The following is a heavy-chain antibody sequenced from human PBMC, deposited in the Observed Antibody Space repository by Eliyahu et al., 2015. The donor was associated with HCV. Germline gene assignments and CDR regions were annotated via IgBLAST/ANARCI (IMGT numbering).Heavy chain of an antibody. D-gene: IGHD6-13*01. J-gene: IGHJ5*02. CDR2: IFSNDEK. Sequence: QVTLKESGPVLVKPTETLTLTCTVSGFSLSNTRMGVSWIRQPPGKALEWLAHIFSNDEKSYSTSLRSRLTISKDTSKSQVVLTMTNMDPVDTATYYCARGAVYSSSWNNWFDPWGQGTLVTVSS. V-gene: IGHV2-26*01. CDR1: GFSLSNTRMG. CDR3: ARGAVYSSSWNNWFDP.